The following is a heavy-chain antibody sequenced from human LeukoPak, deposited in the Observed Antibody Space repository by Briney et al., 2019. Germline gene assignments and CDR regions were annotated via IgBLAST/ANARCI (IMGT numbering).Heavy chain of an antibody. CDR2: IYTSEST. CDR1: GGSISSYY. CDR3: AGGNYYYYYIDV. J-gene: IGHJ6*03. V-gene: IGHV4-4*09. Sequence: SETLSLTCTVSGGSISSYYWNWIRQPPGKGLEWIGYIYTSESTNYTPSLKSRVTISVDTSKKQFSLNLSSVTAADTAVYYCAGGNYYYYYIDVWGKGTTVIVSS. D-gene: IGHD3-3*01.